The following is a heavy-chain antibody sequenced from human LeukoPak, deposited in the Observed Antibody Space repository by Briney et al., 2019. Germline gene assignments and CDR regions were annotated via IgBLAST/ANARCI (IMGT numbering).Heavy chain of an antibody. D-gene: IGHD3-3*01. V-gene: IGHV3-23*01. CDR1: GFTFSTYA. CDR2: ISGNGGST. J-gene: IGHJ4*02. Sequence: GGSLRLSCAASGFTFSTYAMSWVRQAPGKGLQRVSSISGNGGSTYFADSVKGRFTISRDNSKSTLYLQMNSLRADDTAVYYCAKGGQNYDFWRFDYWGQGTVVTVSS. CDR3: AKGGQNYDFWRFDY.